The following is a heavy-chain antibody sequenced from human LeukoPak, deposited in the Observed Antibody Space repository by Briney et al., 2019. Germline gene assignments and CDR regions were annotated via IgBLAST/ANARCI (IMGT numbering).Heavy chain of an antibody. Sequence: SETLSLTCTVSGGSISSYYWSWIRQPPGKGLEWIGYIYYSGSTNYNPSLKSRVTISVDTSKSQFSLKLSSVTAADTAVYYCARDSRPYSGFDPWGQGTLVTVSS. J-gene: IGHJ5*02. D-gene: IGHD2-15*01. CDR3: ARDSRPYSGFDP. CDR1: GGSISSYY. CDR2: IYYSGST. V-gene: IGHV4-59*12.